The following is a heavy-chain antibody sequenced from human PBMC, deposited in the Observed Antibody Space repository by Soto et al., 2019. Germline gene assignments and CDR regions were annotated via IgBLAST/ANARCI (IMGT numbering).Heavy chain of an antibody. V-gene: IGHV3-30*03. J-gene: IGHJ4*02. CDR2: ISYDGSNK. Sequence: GGSLRLSCAASGFAFSTYGMHWVRQAPGKGLEWVAFISYDGSNKYYADSVKGRLTISRDNSKNTLYLQVNSLRAEDAAVYYCAYNCGDDCYDDYWGQGTPVTVSS. D-gene: IGHD2-21*02. CDR3: AYNCGDDCYDDY. CDR1: GFAFSTYG.